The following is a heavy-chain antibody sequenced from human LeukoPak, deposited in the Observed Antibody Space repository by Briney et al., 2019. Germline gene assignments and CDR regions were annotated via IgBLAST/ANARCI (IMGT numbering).Heavy chain of an antibody. D-gene: IGHD5-24*01. CDR1: GFTFSSYE. CDR2: ISSSGSTI. J-gene: IGHJ4*02. V-gene: IGHV3-48*03. Sequence: GGSLRLSCAASGFTFSSYEMNWVRQAPGKGLEWVSYISSSGSTIYYADSVKGRFTISGDNAKNSLYLQMNSLGAEDTAVYYCARAKRDGYNSFDYWGQGTLVTVSS. CDR3: ARAKRDGYNSFDY.